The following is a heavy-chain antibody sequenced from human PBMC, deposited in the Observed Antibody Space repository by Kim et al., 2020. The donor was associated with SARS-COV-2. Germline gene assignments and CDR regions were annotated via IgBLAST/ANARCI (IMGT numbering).Heavy chain of an antibody. J-gene: IGHJ4*01. CDR3: ARDGTTRNGGYYFDY. D-gene: IGHD1-1*01. V-gene: IGHV1-3*01. Sequence: QKFQGRVHITRDTSASTAFMELSSLTSEDTAIYYCARDGTTRNGGYYFDYWGQGALVTVSS.